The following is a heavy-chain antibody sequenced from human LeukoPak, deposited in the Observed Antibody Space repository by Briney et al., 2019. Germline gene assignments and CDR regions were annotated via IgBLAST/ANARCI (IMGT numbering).Heavy chain of an antibody. CDR3: ARDGGLNDYGDYTPPFYAMDV. V-gene: IGHV1-69*13. CDR1: GGTFSTHT. CDR2: ITPVFGTA. J-gene: IGHJ6*02. Sequence: RASVKVFCKASGGTFSTHTITWVRQAPGQGLEWLGGITPVFGTARYAQKIQGRITITADESTSTAYMELSTLTSEDTALYYCARDGGLNDYGDYTPPFYAMDVWGQGTTVTVSS. D-gene: IGHD4-17*01.